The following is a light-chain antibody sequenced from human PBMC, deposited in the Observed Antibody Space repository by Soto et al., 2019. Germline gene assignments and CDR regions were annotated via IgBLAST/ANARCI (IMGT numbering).Light chain of an antibody. Sequence: DIQMTQSPSSLSASVGDRVTITCRASQSINTYLNWYQQKPGKAPELLIFAASSLQSGVPSRFSGSGSGTDFTLTISSLQPEDFATYSCQQSYSTPYTFGQGTKLEIK. J-gene: IGKJ2*01. CDR3: QQSYSTPYT. V-gene: IGKV1-39*01. CDR2: AAS. CDR1: QSINTY.